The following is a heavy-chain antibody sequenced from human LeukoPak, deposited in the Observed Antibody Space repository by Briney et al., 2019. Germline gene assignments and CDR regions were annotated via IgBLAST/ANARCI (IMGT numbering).Heavy chain of an antibody. CDR1: GDSISSNY. J-gene: IGHJ4*02. CDR2: IYYSGST. Sequence: SETLSLTCSVSGDSISSNYWSWMRQPPGKGLEWIGYIYYSGSTNYNPSLRGRVTMSVDTSKNQFSLNLNSVTAADTAVYYCARLLAGCPGGRCRAHFDYWGQGTLVTVFS. CDR3: ARLLAGCPGGRCRAHFDY. V-gene: IGHV4-59*01. D-gene: IGHD2-8*02.